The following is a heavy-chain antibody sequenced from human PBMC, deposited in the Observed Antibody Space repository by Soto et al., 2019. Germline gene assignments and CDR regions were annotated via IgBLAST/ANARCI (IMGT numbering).Heavy chain of an antibody. CDR1: GYSFTSYW. J-gene: IGHJ2*01. V-gene: IGHV5-51*01. Sequence: GESLKISCKGSGYSFTSYWIGWVRQMPGKGLERMGIIYPGDSDTRYSPSFQGQVTISADKSISTAYLQWSSLKASDTAMYYCARPRNTIYWYFDLWGRGTLVTVSS. CDR2: IYPGDSDT. D-gene: IGHD3-3*01. CDR3: ARPRNTIYWYFDL.